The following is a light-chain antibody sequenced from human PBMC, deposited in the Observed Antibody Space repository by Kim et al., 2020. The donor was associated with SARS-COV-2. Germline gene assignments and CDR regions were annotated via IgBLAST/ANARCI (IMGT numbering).Light chain of an antibody. CDR1: QDISNY. Sequence: IQMTQSPSSLSASVGDRVTITCQASQDISNYLNWYQQIPGKAPKLLIYDASNLETGVTPRFSGSGSGTDFTFTISSLQPEDTATYYCQQYDTLPTWTFGQGTKVDIK. CDR2: DAS. CDR3: QQYDTLPTWT. V-gene: IGKV1-33*01. J-gene: IGKJ1*01.